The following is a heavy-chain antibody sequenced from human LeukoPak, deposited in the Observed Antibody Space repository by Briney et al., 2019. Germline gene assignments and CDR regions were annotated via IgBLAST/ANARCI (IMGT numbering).Heavy chain of an antibody. J-gene: IGHJ5*02. D-gene: IGHD4-17*01. CDR3: ARDPIHDYGDYVHWFDP. CDR1: GFTFSSYS. CDR2: ISSSSSYI. V-gene: IGHV3-21*01. Sequence: PGGSLRLSCAASGFTFSSYSMNWVRQAPGKGLEWVSSISSSSSYIYYADSVKGRFTISRDNAKNTLYLQMNSLRAEDTAVYYCARDPIHDYGDYVHWFDPWGQGTLVTVSS.